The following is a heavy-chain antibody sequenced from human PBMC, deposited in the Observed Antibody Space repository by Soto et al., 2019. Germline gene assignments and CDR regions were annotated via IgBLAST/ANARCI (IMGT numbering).Heavy chain of an antibody. CDR1: GYTFTSYA. J-gene: IGHJ4*02. CDR3: ARDFRGWPPDGVEY. CDR2: ISAYNGGT. D-gene: IGHD3-16*01. Sequence: ASVKVSCTASGYTFTSYAVSWVRQAPGQGLEWMGWISAYNGGTNYAQKLRDRVTMATNASTSTVQMGLRSLKYDDTAMYYCARDFRGWPPDGVEYWGQGTQVTVSS. V-gene: IGHV1-18*01.